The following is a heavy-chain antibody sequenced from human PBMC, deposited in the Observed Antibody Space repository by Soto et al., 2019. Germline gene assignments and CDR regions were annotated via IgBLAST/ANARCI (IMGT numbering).Heavy chain of an antibody. D-gene: IGHD3-10*01. CDR3: ARGPYYYGSGSYYAKIEQ. CDR1: GFTFNIYA. CDR2: LSGGGGTT. Sequence: EVQLLESGGGLAQPGGSLRLSCAASGFTFNIYAMTWVRQAPGKGLEWVSTLSGGGGTTYYADSVQGRCTISRDNSKNTLYLRMNSLRAEDTAVYYCARGPYYYGSGSYYAKIEQWGQGTLVTVSS. V-gene: IGHV3-23*01. J-gene: IGHJ4*02.